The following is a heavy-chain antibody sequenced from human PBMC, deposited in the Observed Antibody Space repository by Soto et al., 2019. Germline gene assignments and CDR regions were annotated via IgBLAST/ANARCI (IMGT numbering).Heavy chain of an antibody. Sequence: QVQLQESGPGLVKPSQTLSLTCTVSGGSISSGDYYWNWIRQPPGKGLEWIGYIYYSGSTYYNPSLKSRVTIPVDTSKNQFSLKLSSVTAADTAVYYCARDSYDSSGSSGYSFDYWGQGTLVTVSS. CDR3: ARDSYDSSGSSGYSFDY. CDR1: GGSISSGDYY. D-gene: IGHD3-22*01. V-gene: IGHV4-30-4*01. J-gene: IGHJ4*02. CDR2: IYYSGST.